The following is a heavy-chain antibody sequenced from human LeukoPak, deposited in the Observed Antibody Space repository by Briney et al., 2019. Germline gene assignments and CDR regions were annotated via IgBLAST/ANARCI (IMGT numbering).Heavy chain of an antibody. Sequence: ASVKVSCKASGGTFSSYAISWVRQAPGKGLSDAQKFQGRVTITADKSTSTAYMELSSLRSEDTAVYYCARLSELYYYYYMDVWGKGTTVTVSS. CDR1: GGTFSSYA. CDR3: ARLSELYYYYYMDV. J-gene: IGHJ6*03. D-gene: IGHD1-26*01. V-gene: IGHV1-69*10.